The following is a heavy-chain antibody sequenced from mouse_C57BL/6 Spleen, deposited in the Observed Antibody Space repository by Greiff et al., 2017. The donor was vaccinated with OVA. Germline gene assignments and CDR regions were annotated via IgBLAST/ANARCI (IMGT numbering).Heavy chain of an antibody. J-gene: IGHJ4*01. V-gene: IGHV1-15*01. D-gene: IGHD1-1*01. CDR3: TRGGSSHYYAMDY. CDR2: LDPETGGT. CDR1: GYTFTDYE. Sequence: QVQLQQSGAELVRPGASVTLSCKASGYTFTDYEMHWVKQTPVHGLEWIGALDPETGGTAYNQKFKGKAILTADKSSSTAYMELRSLTSEDSAVYYCTRGGSSHYYAMDYWGQGTSVTVSS.